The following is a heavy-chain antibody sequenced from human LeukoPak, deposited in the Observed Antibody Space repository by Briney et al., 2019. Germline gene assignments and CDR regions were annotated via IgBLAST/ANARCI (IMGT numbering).Heavy chain of an antibody. CDR2: INHSGST. Sequence: SETLSLTCAVYGGSFSGYYWSWIRQPPGEGLEWIGEINHSGSTNYNPSLKSRVAISVDTSKNQFSLKLSSVTAADTAVYYCARVAATRYYYYYYGMDVWGQGTTVTVSS. V-gene: IGHV4-34*01. D-gene: IGHD2-15*01. CDR3: ARVAATRYYYYYYGMDV. CDR1: GGSFSGYY. J-gene: IGHJ6*02.